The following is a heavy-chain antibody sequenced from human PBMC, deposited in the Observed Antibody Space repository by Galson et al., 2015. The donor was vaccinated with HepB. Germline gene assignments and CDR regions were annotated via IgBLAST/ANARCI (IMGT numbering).Heavy chain of an antibody. V-gene: IGHV3-7*03. J-gene: IGHJ4*02. CDR3: ARGLGNRILDY. D-gene: IGHD3-3*02. Sequence: SLRLSCAAPGFTFSSYWMHWVRQAPGKGLEWVANIKHDGSTKYYVDSVKGRFTISRDNAKESLYLQMNSLRAEDTAVYYCARGLGNRILDYWGQGTLVIVSS. CDR1: GFTFSSYW. CDR2: IKHDGSTK.